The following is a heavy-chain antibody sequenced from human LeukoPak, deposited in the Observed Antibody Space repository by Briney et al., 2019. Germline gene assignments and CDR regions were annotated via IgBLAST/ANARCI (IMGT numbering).Heavy chain of an antibody. CDR2: IYHSGST. V-gene: IGHV4-38-2*02. CDR3: ARPWKPGIATVRAFDI. J-gene: IGHJ3*02. D-gene: IGHD6-13*01. CDR1: GYSISSGYY. Sequence: PSETLSLTCTVSGYSISSGYYWGWIRQPPGKGLEWIGSIYHSGSTYYNPSLKSRVTISVDTSKNQFSLKLSSVTAADTAVYYCARPWKPGIATVRAFDIWGQGTMVTVSS.